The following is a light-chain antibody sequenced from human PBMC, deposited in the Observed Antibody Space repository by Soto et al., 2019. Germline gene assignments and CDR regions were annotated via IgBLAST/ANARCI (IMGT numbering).Light chain of an antibody. CDR1: QSVSTN. V-gene: IGKV3-15*01. Sequence: EILMAQSPATLSVYPGERATLSCRASQSVSTNLAWYQQKPGQAPRLVIYGASTRATGIPARFSGSGSGTDFTLTISSLQSEDFAVYYCQQYNNWPPFTFGPGTKVDI. J-gene: IGKJ3*01. CDR3: QQYNNWPPFT. CDR2: GAS.